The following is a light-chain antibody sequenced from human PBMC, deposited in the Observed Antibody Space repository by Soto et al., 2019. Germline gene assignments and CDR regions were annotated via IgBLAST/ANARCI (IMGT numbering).Light chain of an antibody. Sequence: QSALTQPASVSGSPGQSITISCTGTSSDVGSYNLVSWYQQHPGRAPKLMIFEGNKRPSGIPTRFSGSKSGNTASLTISGLQAEDEADYYCCSYATGDSAVFGGGTQLT. CDR3: CSYATGDSAV. V-gene: IGLV2-23*01. CDR1: SSDVGSYNL. J-gene: IGLJ7*01. CDR2: EGN.